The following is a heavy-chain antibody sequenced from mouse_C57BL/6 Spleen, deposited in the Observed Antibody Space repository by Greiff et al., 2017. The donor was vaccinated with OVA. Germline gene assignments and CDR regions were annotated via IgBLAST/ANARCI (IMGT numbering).Heavy chain of an antibody. CDR2: INPNNGGT. J-gene: IGHJ2*01. CDR1: GYTFTDYY. D-gene: IGHD1-1*01. CDR3: ARREYYGSSHCFDY. Sequence: EVQLQQSGPELVKPGASVKISCKASGYTFTDYYMNWVKQSHGKSLEWIGDINPNNGGTSYNQKFKGKATLTVDKSSSTAYMELRSLTSEDSAVYNDARREYYGSSHCFDYWGQGTTLTVSS. V-gene: IGHV1-26*01.